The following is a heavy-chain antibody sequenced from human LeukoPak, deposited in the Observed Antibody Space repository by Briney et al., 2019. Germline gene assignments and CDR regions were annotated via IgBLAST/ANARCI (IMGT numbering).Heavy chain of an antibody. CDR2: ISGSDAAT. Sequence: PGGSLRLSCAVSGFTFSNYAMSWVRQAPGKGLEWVSTISGSDAATYYADSVKGRFTISRDNSKNTVYVQMNGLRAEDTALYYCAKLSGDCTSTGCYFFWGQGTLVTVSS. D-gene: IGHD2-2*01. CDR3: AKLSGDCTSTGCYFF. CDR1: GFTFSNYA. J-gene: IGHJ4*02. V-gene: IGHV3-23*01.